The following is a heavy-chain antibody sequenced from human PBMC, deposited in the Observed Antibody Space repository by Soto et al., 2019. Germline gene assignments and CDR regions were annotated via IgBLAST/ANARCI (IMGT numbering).Heavy chain of an antibody. CDR1: GYTFTSYG. D-gene: IGHD1-1*01. CDR3: ARGRYGDY. CDR2: ISAHNGNT. Sequence: QVHLVQSGAEVKKPGASVKVSCKGSGYTFTSYGITWVRQAPGQGLEWMGWISAHNGNTDYAQKLQGRVTVTRDTSTSTAYMEFRSLGSDDPAVYYWARGRYGDYWGQGALVTVSS. V-gene: IGHV1-18*01. J-gene: IGHJ4*02.